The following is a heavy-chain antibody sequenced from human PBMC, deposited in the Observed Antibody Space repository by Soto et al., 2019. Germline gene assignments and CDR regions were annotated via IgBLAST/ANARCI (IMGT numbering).Heavy chain of an antibody. J-gene: IGHJ4*02. CDR2: INGSGGST. CDR3: AKDVYYYDSSGYGGYFDY. CDR1: GFTFSSYA. D-gene: IGHD3-22*01. Sequence: GGSLRLSCAASGFTFSSYAMSWVRQAPGKGLEWVSGINGSGGSTYYADSVKGRFTISRDNSKNTLDLQMNSLRAEDTAVYYCAKDVYYYDSSGYGGYFDYWGQGTLVTVS. V-gene: IGHV3-23*01.